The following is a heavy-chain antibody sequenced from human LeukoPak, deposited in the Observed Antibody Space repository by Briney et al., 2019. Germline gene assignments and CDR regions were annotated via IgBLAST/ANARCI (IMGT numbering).Heavy chain of an antibody. CDR3: ARIGYCSSTSCYGYYYYYYYMDV. Sequence: GGSLRLSCTASGFTFKNYAMNWVRQAPGKGLEWVSVISGGGGSTYYGDSGKGRFTISRDNSNNTLYLQMNSLRAEDTAVYYCARIGYCSSTSCYGYYYYYYYMDVWGKGTTVTVSS. CDR1: GFTFKNYA. D-gene: IGHD2-2*01. J-gene: IGHJ6*03. CDR2: ISGGGGST. V-gene: IGHV3-23*01.